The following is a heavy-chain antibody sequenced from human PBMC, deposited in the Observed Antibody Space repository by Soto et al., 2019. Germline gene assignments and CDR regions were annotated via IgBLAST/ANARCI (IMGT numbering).Heavy chain of an antibody. D-gene: IGHD3-9*01. J-gene: IGHJ6*02. CDR3: AKDPPKSYYDILTSFGMDV. Sequence: GGSLSLSCAASGFTFSSYAMSWVRQAPGKGLEWVSAISGSGGSTYYADSVKGRFTISRDNSKNTLYLQMNSLRAEDTAVYYCAKDPPKSYYDILTSFGMDVWGQGTTVTVSS. CDR1: GFTFSSYA. CDR2: ISGSGGST. V-gene: IGHV3-23*01.